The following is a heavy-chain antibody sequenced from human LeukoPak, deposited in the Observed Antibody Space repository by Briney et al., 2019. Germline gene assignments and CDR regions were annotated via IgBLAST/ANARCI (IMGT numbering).Heavy chain of an antibody. D-gene: IGHD5-24*01. Sequence: GGSLRLSCAASGFTLINYNMNWVRQAPGKGLEWVSFISSSTVYYADFVEGRFTVSRDNAKDSLFLQMNSLREEDTAIFYCARVADGHSVNYFVSWGQGTLVTVSS. CDR2: ISSSTV. CDR1: GFTLINYN. J-gene: IGHJ4*02. V-gene: IGHV3-48*02. CDR3: ARVADGHSVNYFVS.